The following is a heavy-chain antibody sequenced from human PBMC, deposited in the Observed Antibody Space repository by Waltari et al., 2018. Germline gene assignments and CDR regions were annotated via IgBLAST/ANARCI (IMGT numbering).Heavy chain of an antibody. V-gene: IGHV6-1*01. CDR3: VPLREIAVAGTQEDDY. CDR2: TYYKSKWYN. Sequence: QVQLQQSGPGLVKPSQTLSLTCAISGDSVSSNSAAWNWIRQSPSRGLEWLGRTYYKSKWYNDYAVSVKSRITINPDTSKNQFSLQLNSVTPEDTAVYYCVPLREIAVAGTQEDDYWGQGTLVTVSS. D-gene: IGHD6-19*01. CDR1: GDSVSSNSAA. J-gene: IGHJ4*02.